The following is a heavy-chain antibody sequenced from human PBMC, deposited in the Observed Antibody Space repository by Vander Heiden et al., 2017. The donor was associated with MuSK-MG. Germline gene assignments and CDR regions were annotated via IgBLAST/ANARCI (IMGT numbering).Heavy chain of an antibody. CDR3: AKGGVYMDV. D-gene: IGHD3-16*01. J-gene: IGHJ6*03. V-gene: IGHV3-48*04. CDR1: GFTFGDYT. CDR2: ISSGSTTI. Sequence: EVQLVESGGGLVQPGGSLRLSCAASGFTFGDYTMNWVRQAPGKGLEGGSYISSGSTTISYADSVKGRFTISRDTAKNSLHLQMNSLRGEDTAVYYCAKGGVYMDVWGRGTTVTVSS.